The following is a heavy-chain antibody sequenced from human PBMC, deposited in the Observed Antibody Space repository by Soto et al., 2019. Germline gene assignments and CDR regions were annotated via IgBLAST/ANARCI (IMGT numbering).Heavy chain of an antibody. CDR1: GDRFSNYG. V-gene: IGHV1-18*01. J-gene: IGHJ6*03. CDR2: VSTYNGDT. D-gene: IGHD6-6*01. Sequence: QLQLVQSGGEVKEPGASVRVSCKASGDRFSNYGVSWVRQAPGQGLEWMGWVSTYNGDTRYAQKFQGRLSMTADTSTGTAFMELTNLRSDDTALYYCASVKYYYMDVWGEGTTVTVSS. CDR3: ASVKYYYMDV.